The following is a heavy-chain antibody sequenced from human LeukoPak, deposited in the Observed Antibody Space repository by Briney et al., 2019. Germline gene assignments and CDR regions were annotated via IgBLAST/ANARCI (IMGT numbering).Heavy chain of an antibody. CDR3: ARVPYGDTPFDY. Sequence: PSETLSPTCTVSGGSIVSYYWSWIRQPPGKGLEWIGYIYYSGSTNYNPSLKSRVTISVDRSKNQFSLKLSSVTAADTAVYYCARVPYGDTPFDYWGQGTLATVSS. J-gene: IGHJ4*02. CDR1: GGSIVSYY. V-gene: IGHV4-59*01. CDR2: IYYSGST. D-gene: IGHD4-17*01.